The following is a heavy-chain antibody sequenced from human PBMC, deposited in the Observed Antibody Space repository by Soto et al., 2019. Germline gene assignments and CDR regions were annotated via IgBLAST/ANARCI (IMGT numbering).Heavy chain of an antibody. V-gene: IGHV4-4*07. CDR2: IYTSGST. CDR3: ARGPALERYFDWLLPSFQH. D-gene: IGHD3-9*01. J-gene: IGHJ1*01. CDR1: GGSISSYY. Sequence: SETLSLTCTVSGGSISSYYWSWIRQPAGKGLEWIGRIYTSGSTNYNPSLKSRVTVSVDTSKNQFSLKLSSVTAADTAVYYCARGPALERYFDWLLPSFQHWGKGTLVTVSS.